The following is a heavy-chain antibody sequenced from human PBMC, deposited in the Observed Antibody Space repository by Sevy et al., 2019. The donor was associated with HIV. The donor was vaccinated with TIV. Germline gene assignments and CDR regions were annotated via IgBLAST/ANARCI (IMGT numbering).Heavy chain of an antibody. CDR1: GYSISSGYY. CDR2: IYYSGST. D-gene: IGHD3-22*01. CDR3: AMTHDTSAYFLPDY. Sequence: SETLSLTCTVSGYSISSGYYWGWIRQPPGKGLEWIGSIYYSGSTYYNPSLKSRVTISVDTSKNQFSLKLSSVTAADTAVYYCAMTHDTSAYFLPDYWGQGTLVTVSS. V-gene: IGHV4-38-2*02. J-gene: IGHJ4*02.